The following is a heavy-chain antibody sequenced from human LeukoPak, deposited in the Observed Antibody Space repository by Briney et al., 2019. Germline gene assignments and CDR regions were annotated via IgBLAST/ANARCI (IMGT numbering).Heavy chain of an antibody. D-gene: IGHD2-15*01. CDR3: AKDQGPFRGTVFDY. CDR1: GFSFSSYD. J-gene: IGHJ4*02. V-gene: IGHV3-30-3*01. CDR2: ISYDGRNK. Sequence: GGSLRLSCVASGFSFSSYDMHWVRQAPGKGLEWVTLISYDGRNKYYADSVKGRFTISRDNSKNTLYLQMNSLGAEDTAVYYCAKDQGPFRGTVFDYWGQGTLVTVSS.